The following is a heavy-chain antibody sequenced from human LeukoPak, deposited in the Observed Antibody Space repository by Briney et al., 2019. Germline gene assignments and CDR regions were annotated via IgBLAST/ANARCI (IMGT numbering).Heavy chain of an antibody. V-gene: IGHV4-38-2*02. D-gene: IGHD5-12*01. Sequence: SETLSLTCTVSGYSISSGYYWGWIRQPPGKGLEWIGSIYHSGSTYYNPSLKSRVTISVDTSKNQFSLKLSSVTAADTAVYYCARTRSGYELRGPFDYWGQGTLVTVSS. CDR3: ARTRSGYELRGPFDY. CDR2: IYHSGST. CDR1: GYSISSGYY. J-gene: IGHJ4*02.